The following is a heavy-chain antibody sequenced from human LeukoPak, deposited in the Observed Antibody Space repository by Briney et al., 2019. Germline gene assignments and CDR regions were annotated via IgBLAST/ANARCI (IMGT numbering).Heavy chain of an antibody. V-gene: IGHV4-59*01. CDR2: NTDSGNI. CDR3: ARDNWGSLDY. Sequence: KPSETLSLTCAVSGSSMTIYSWGWIRQAPGKGLEWIGYNTDSGNINFNPALKSRVTISVDTSKSQFSLKLTSATPADTAVYYCARDNWGSLDYWGQGTLVTVSS. D-gene: IGHD7-27*01. CDR1: GSSMTIYS. J-gene: IGHJ4*02.